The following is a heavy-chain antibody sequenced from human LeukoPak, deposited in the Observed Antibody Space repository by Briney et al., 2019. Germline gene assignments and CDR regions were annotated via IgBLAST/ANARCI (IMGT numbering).Heavy chain of an antibody. J-gene: IGHJ4*02. CDR1: GFTFSSYS. D-gene: IGHD6-13*01. CDR3: ARLPGIAAAGVSGLDY. Sequence: GGSLRLSCAASGFTFSSYSMNWVRQAQGKGLEWVSSISSSSSYIYYADSVKGRFTISRDNAKNSLYLQMNSLRAEDTAVYYCARLPGIAAAGVSGLDYWGQGTLVTVSS. V-gene: IGHV3-21*01. CDR2: ISSSSSYI.